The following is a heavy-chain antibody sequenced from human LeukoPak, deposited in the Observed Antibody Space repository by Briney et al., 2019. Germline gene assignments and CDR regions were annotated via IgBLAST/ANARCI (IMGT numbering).Heavy chain of an antibody. CDR1: GGSISSSSDY. J-gene: IGHJ4*02. D-gene: IGHD1-1*01. V-gene: IGHV4-39*07. CDR2: IYYSGST. CDR3: ARDQAGTGYV. Sequence: SETLSLTCTVSGGSISSSSDYWGWIRQPPGKGLEWIGSIYYSGSTYYNPSLKSRVTISVDTSKNQFSLKLSSVTAADTAVYYCARDQAGTGYVWGQGTLVTVSS.